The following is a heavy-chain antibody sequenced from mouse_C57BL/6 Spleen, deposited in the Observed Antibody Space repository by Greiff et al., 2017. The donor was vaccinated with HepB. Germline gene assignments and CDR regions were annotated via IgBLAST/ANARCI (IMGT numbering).Heavy chain of an antibody. Sequence: VQLQQSGAELVKPGASVKLSCKASGYTFTSYWMHWVKQRPGRGLEWIGRIDPNSGGTKYNEKFKSKATLTVDKPSSTTYMQLSSLTSEDSAVYYCARSDSSGYALYAMDYWGQGTSVTVSS. CDR3: ARSDSSGYALYAMDY. V-gene: IGHV1-72*01. CDR2: IDPNSGGT. CDR1: GYTFTSYW. J-gene: IGHJ4*01. D-gene: IGHD3-2*02.